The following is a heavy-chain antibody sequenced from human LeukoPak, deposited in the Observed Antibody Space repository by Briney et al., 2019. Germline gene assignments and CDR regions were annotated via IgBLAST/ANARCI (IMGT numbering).Heavy chain of an antibody. J-gene: IGHJ4*02. CDR1: GYTFSSYG. D-gene: IGHD3-22*01. CDR3: ARGHPGYYDNSGYLPLDY. CDR2: ISAHSGNT. Sequence: ASVKVSCKAFGYTFSSYGISWVRQAPGQGLEWMGWISAHSGNTNYAQKLQGRVTMTADTSTNTAYMELRSLRSDDTAVYYCARGHPGYYDNSGYLPLDYWGQGTLVTASS. V-gene: IGHV1-18*01.